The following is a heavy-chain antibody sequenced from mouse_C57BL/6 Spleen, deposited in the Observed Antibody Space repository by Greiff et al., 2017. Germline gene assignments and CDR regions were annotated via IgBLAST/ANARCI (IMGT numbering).Heavy chain of an antibody. D-gene: IGHD2-1*01. CDR3: ARGNLDGYAMDY. CDR2: IDPSDSYT. V-gene: IGHV1-69*01. Sequence: QVQLQQPGAELVMPGASVKLSCKASGYTFTSYWMHWVKQRPGQGLEWIGEIDPSDSYTNYNQKFKGKSTLTVDKSSSTAYMQLSSLTSEDSAVYYCARGNLDGYAMDYWGQGTSVTVSS. J-gene: IGHJ4*01. CDR1: GYTFTSYW.